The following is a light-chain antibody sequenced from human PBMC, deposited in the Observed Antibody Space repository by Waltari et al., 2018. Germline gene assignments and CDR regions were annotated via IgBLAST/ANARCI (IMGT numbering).Light chain of an antibody. CDR1: ENISKY. V-gene: IGKV3-20*01. CDR2: AAS. CDR3: QHYERLPFT. Sequence: SGRASENISKYLAWYQQKPGQAPRLLIYAASTRATGIPDRFSGSGSGTDFTLTISSLEPEDFAVYYCQHYERLPFTFGQGTKVEIK. J-gene: IGKJ1*01.